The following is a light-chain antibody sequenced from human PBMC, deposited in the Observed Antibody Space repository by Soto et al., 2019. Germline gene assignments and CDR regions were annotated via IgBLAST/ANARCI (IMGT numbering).Light chain of an antibody. CDR2: EVY. J-gene: IGLJ2*01. CDR3: SSYAASDSFVV. Sequence: QSALTQPPSASGSPGQSVTISCTGTSSDVGGYNYVSWYQHHPDKAPKLIIYEVYKRPSGVPDRFSGSKSGNTASLTVSGLQAEDVAEYYCSSYAASDSFVVFGGGTKLTVL. V-gene: IGLV2-8*01. CDR1: SSDVGGYNY.